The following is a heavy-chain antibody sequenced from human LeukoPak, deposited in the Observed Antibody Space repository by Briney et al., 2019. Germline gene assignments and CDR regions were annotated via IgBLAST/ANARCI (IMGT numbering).Heavy chain of an antibody. CDR1: GFTFSSYS. CDR2: ISSSSSTI. V-gene: IGHV3-48*01. J-gene: IGHJ3*02. CDR3: AREGLTTSPNNALDI. Sequence: GGSLRLSCAASGFTFSSYSMNWVRQAPGKGLEWVSYISSSSSTIYYADSVKGRFTISRDNAKNSLYLQMNSLRVEDTAVYYCAREGLTTSPNNALDIWGQGTTVTV. D-gene: IGHD1/OR15-1a*01.